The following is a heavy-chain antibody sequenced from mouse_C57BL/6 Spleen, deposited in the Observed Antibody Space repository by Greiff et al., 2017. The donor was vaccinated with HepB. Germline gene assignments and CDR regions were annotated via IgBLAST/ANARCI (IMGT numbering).Heavy chain of an antibody. CDR2: INPNYGTT. Sequence: VQLKESGPELVKPGASVKISCKASGYSFTDYNMNWVKQSNGKSLEWIGVINPNYGTTSYNQKFKGKATLTVDQSSSTTYMQLNSLTSEDSAVYYCAKAGFITTVVATTYWYFDVWGTGTTVTVSS. CDR3: AKAGFITTVVATTYWYFDV. CDR1: GYSFTDYN. D-gene: IGHD1-1*01. J-gene: IGHJ1*03. V-gene: IGHV1-39*01.